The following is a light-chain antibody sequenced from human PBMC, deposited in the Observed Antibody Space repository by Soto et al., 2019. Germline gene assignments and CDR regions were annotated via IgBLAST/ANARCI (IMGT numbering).Light chain of an antibody. V-gene: IGKV3-20*01. CDR2: GAY. CDR3: QQYGGSPCT. CDR1: QYINTR. Sequence: IMLKTSAGILPSNPGVRATLSCRASQYINTRLAWYQQRPGQAPRLLLYGAYNRATGIPDRFSGSGSGTDFTLTISRLEPEDVAMYYCQQYGGSPCTFGQGTKVDIK. J-gene: IGKJ1*01.